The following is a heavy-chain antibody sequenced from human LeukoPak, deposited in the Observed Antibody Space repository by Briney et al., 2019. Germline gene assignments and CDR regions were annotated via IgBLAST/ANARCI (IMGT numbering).Heavy chain of an antibody. CDR1: GFTFSSYS. V-gene: IGHV3-21*04. J-gene: IGHJ4*02. D-gene: IGHD5-18*01. CDR2: ISSSSSYI. Sequence: GGSLRLSCAASGFTFSSYSMNWVRQAPGKGLEWVSSISSSSSYIYYADSVKGRFTISRDNAKNSLYLQMNSLRGEDTAVYYCARDGQLWFPFDFWGQGTLVTVSS. CDR3: ARDGQLWFPFDF.